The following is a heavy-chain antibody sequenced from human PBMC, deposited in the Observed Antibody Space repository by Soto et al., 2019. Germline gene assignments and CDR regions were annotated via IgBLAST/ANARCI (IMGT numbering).Heavy chain of an antibody. D-gene: IGHD3-10*01. CDR3: ARPTSGSGKGSWLDP. J-gene: IGHJ5*02. Sequence: QVQLQESGPGLVRPSETLSLSCTVSGDSISRYFWSWIRQSPGKGLEWVGSFYYSGATDYTPSLKSRVTISVDTSKNQLSLRLTSVTAADTAVYYWARPTSGSGKGSWLDPWGQGTLVTVSS. CDR1: GDSISRYF. CDR2: FYYSGAT. V-gene: IGHV4-59*08.